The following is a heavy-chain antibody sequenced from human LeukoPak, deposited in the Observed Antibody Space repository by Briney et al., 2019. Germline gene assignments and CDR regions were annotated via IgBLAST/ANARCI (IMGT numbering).Heavy chain of an antibody. J-gene: IGHJ6*02. CDR3: ASTVAVGYYYYYGMDV. CDR2: IYTSGST. CDR1: GGSISSGSCY. D-gene: IGHD4-23*01. Sequence: SQTLSLTCTVSGGSISSGSCYWSWIRQPAGKGLEWIGRIYTSGSTNYNPSLKSRVTISVDTSKNQFSLKLSSVTAADTAVYYCASTVAVGYYYYYGMDVWGQGTTVTVSS. V-gene: IGHV4-61*02.